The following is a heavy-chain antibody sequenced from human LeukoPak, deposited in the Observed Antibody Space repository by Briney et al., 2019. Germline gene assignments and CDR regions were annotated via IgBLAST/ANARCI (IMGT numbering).Heavy chain of an antibody. CDR2: IYHSGST. D-gene: IGHD6-19*01. CDR1: GGSISSSNW. Sequence: PSGTLSLTCAVSGGSISSSNWWSWVRQPPGKGLEWIGEIYHSGSTNYNPSLKSRVTISVDKSKNQFSLKLSSVTAADTAVYYCVYRPAGIAVYDAFDIWGQGTMVTVSS. V-gene: IGHV4-4*02. J-gene: IGHJ3*02. CDR3: VYRPAGIAVYDAFDI.